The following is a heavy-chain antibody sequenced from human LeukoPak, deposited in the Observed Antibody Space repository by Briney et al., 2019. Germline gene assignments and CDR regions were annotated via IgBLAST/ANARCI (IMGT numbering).Heavy chain of an antibody. CDR2: IGTAGDT. V-gene: IGHV3-13*01. D-gene: IGHD6-19*01. CDR1: GFTFSSYG. J-gene: IGHJ4*02. CDR3: ARSIAVAGSAELDY. Sequence: PGGSLRLSCAASGFTFSSYGMHWVRQATGYGLEWVSAIGTAGDTYYPGSVKGRFTISRENAKNSLYLQMNSLRAGDTAVYYCARSIAVAGSAELDYWGQGTLVTVSS.